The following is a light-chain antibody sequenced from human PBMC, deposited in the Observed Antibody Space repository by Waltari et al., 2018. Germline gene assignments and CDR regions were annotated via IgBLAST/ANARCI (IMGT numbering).Light chain of an antibody. CDR1: SLGTYY. CDR2: GQN. J-gene: IGLJ2*01. Sequence: SSGLTQDPAVSVALGQTVTITCKGYSLGTYYPSWYQQKPGRAPVLVMFGQNNRPSGIPDRFSASKSGYTGSLTITGALAEDEADYYCSSRENIDNFLLFGAGTRLTVL. V-gene: IGLV3-19*01. CDR3: SSRENIDNFLL.